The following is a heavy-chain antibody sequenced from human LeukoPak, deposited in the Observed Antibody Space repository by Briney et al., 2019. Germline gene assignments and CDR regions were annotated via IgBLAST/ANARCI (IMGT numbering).Heavy chain of an antibody. CDR2: IIPIFGTA. CDR3: ARMRGSPAFDY. CDR1: GGTFSSYA. D-gene: IGHD3-10*01. J-gene: IGHJ4*02. Sequence: VASVKVSCKASGGTFSSYAISWVRQAPGQGLEWMGGIIPIFGTANYAQKFQGRVTITADESTSTAYMELSSLRSEDTAVYYCARMRGSPAFDYWGQGTLVTVSS. V-gene: IGHV1-69*13.